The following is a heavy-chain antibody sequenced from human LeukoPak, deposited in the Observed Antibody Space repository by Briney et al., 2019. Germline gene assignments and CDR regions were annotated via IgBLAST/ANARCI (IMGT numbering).Heavy chain of an antibody. CDR1: GGTFSSYA. CDR2: IIPIFGTA. V-gene: IGHV1-69*01. Sequence: SVKVSCKASGGTFSSYAISWVRQAPGQGLEWMGGIIPIFGTANYAQKFQGRVTITADGSTSTAYMELSSLRSEDTAVYYCARAHDKYCGGDCYWGYFDYWGQGTLVTVSS. J-gene: IGHJ4*02. D-gene: IGHD2-21*01. CDR3: ARAHDKYCGGDCYWGYFDY.